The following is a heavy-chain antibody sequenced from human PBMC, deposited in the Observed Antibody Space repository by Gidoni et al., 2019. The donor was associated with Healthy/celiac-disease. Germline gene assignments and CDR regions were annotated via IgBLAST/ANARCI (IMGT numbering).Heavy chain of an antibody. CDR2: INHSGST. V-gene: IGHV4-34*01. J-gene: IGHJ4*02. Sequence: QVQLQQWGAGLLTPSETLSLTCAVYGGSFSGYYWSWIRQPPGKGLEWIGEINHSGSTNYNPSLKSRVTISVDTSKNQFSLKLSSVTAADTAVYYCARGLGYCSGGSCYSGIYYFDYWGQGTLVTVSS. CDR1: GGSFSGYY. CDR3: ARGLGYCSGGSCYSGIYYFDY. D-gene: IGHD2-15*01.